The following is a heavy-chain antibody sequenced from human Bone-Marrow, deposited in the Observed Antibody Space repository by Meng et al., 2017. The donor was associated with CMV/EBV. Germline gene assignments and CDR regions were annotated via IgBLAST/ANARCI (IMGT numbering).Heavy chain of an antibody. V-gene: IGHV3-30-3*02. CDR2: ISYDGSNK. CDR1: GFTFSSYA. J-gene: IGHJ6*02. Sequence: GGSLRLSCAASGFTFSSYAMHWVRQAPGKGLEWVAVISYDGSNKYYADSVKGRFTISRDNSKNTLYLQMNSLRAEDTAVYYCAKDRHSSSNYYYYGMDVWGQGTTVTVSS. CDR3: AKDRHSSSNYYYYGMDV. D-gene: IGHD6-6*01.